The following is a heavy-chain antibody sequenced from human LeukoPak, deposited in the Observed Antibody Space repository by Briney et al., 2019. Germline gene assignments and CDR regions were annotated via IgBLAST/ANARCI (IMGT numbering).Heavy chain of an antibody. J-gene: IGHJ4*02. D-gene: IGHD6-19*01. Sequence: PGWSLILSCAASGFTFSNFGINWVRQAPGKGLAWVSSISSSSSYISYADSVKGRFTISRDNAKNSLDLQMNSLRAEDTAVYYCAIDRYSSGWYTFDYWGQGTLVTVSS. V-gene: IGHV3-21*01. CDR2: ISSSSSYI. CDR3: AIDRYSSGWYTFDY. CDR1: GFTFSNFG.